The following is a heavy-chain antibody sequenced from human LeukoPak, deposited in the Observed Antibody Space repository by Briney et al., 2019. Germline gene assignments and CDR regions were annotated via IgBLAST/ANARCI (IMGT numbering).Heavy chain of an antibody. CDR2: ISYDGSNK. J-gene: IGHJ2*01. Sequence: GGSLRLSCAASGFTFSSYAMHWVRQAPGKGLEWVAVISYDGSNKYYADSVKGRFTISRDNSKNTLYLQMNSLRAEDTAVYYCARDAPPNGGYSSSWYWYFDLWGRGTLVTVSS. CDR3: ARDAPPNGGYSSSWYWYFDL. D-gene: IGHD6-13*01. V-gene: IGHV3-30*04. CDR1: GFTFSSYA.